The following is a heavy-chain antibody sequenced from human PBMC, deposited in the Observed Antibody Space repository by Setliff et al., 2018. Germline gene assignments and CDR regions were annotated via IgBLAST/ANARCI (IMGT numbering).Heavy chain of an antibody. J-gene: IGHJ4*02. CDR3: AKVLGGYSYGFCDY. CDR2: ISGTGGST. CDR1: GFTFSNYA. D-gene: IGHD5-18*01. Sequence: PGESLKLSCAASGFTFSNYAMSWVRQAPGKGLEWVSSISGTGGSTYYSDSVRGRFTISRDNSKSTLYLQMNSLRAEDTALYYCAKVLGGYSYGFCDYWGQGTLVTVSS. V-gene: IGHV3-23*01.